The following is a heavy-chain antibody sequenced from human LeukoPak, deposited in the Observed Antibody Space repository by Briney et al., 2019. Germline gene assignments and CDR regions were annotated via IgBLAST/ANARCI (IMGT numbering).Heavy chain of an antibody. V-gene: IGHV6-1*01. Sequence: SQTLSLTCGISGDSFSSNSAAWNWIRQSPSRGLEWLGRTYYRSKWFINYAPFVKSRIIINPDTPKNQVSLQLNSVTPEDTAVYYCTGSDCSSGRCPGFDNWGQGTLVTVSS. D-gene: IGHD6-19*01. CDR2: TYYRSKWFI. CDR1: GDSFSSNSAA. CDR3: TGSDCSSGRCPGFDN. J-gene: IGHJ4*02.